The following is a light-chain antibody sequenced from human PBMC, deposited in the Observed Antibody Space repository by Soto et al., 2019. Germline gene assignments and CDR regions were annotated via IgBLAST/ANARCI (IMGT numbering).Light chain of an antibody. CDR1: SSDVGGNKY. J-gene: IGLJ1*01. Sequence: QTVLTQRTYGSGFPAQSITFSCNGSSSDVGGNKYVSWYQQYPGKAPKLMICDVSNRPSGVSNRFSGSKSGNTASLTISGLQAEDEADYYCSAFTGTTYVFGTVTKVTVL. V-gene: IGLV2-14*01. CDR3: SAFTGTTYV. CDR2: DVS.